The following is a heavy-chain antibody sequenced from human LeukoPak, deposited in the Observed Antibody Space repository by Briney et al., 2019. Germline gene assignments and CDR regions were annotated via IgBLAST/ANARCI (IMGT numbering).Heavy chain of an antibody. V-gene: IGHV4-59*01. D-gene: IGHD3-22*01. J-gene: IGHJ4*02. CDR2: IYYSGST. CDR3: ARVTGYMIEDFFDS. CDR1: GGSISSYY. Sequence: SETLSLTCTVSGGSISSYYWSWIRQPPGKGLEWIGYIYYSGSTNYNSSLKSRVTILVDMSKNQFSLKLSSVTAADTAVYYCARVTGYMIEDFFDSWGQGTLVTVFS.